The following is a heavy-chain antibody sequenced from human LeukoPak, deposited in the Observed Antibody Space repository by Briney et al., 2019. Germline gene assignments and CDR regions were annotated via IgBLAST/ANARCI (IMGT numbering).Heavy chain of an antibody. CDR3: ARMIGDDAFDI. Sequence: PSETLSLTCDVSGGPFSGYSWTWIRQAPGKGLEWIGEINHSGSSSYSPSLKSRVTISVDTSRNQFSLKLSSVTATDTAVYYCARMIGDDAFDIWGQGTMVTVSS. CDR2: INHSGSS. J-gene: IGHJ3*02. V-gene: IGHV4-34*01. D-gene: IGHD3-22*01. CDR1: GGPFSGYS.